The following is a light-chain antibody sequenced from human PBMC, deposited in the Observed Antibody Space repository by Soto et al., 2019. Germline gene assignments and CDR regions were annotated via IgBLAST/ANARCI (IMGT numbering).Light chain of an antibody. V-gene: IGKV1-5*01. CDR3: QQYNSYSWP. Sequence: IKMYQSPSSLSAYVRDRVTINCRASQSISSWLAWYQQKPGKAPKLLIYDASSLESGVPSRFSGSGSGTEFTLTISSLQPDDFATYYCQQYNSYSWPFGQGSKV. J-gene: IGKJ1*01. CDR1: QSISSW. CDR2: DAS.